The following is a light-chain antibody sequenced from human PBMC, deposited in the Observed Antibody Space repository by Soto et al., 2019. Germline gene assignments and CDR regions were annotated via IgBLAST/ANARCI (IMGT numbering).Light chain of an antibody. J-gene: IGKJ2*01. V-gene: IGKV1-39*01. Sequence: DIQMTQSPSYLSASVGDRVTITCRASQRISSYLNWYQQKPGKAPKLLISAASSLRSGVPSRFSGSGYETDFSVTISSLQPEDVATYYCQQRYSTPVTFSQGTKLEIK. CDR3: QQRYSTPVT. CDR2: AAS. CDR1: QRISSY.